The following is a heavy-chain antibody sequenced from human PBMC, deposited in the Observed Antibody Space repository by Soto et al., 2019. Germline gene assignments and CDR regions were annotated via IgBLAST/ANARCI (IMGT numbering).Heavy chain of an antibody. V-gene: IGHV4-34*01. J-gene: IGHJ5*02. D-gene: IGHD3-3*01. Sequence: SETLSLTCTVYGGSFSGYYWSWIRQPPGKGLEWIGEINHSGSTNYNPSLKSRVTISVYTSKNQFSLKLSSVTAADTAVYYCARGITICGVVNWFDPWGQGALVTLSS. CDR1: GGSFSGYY. CDR3: ARGITICGVVNWFDP. CDR2: INHSGST.